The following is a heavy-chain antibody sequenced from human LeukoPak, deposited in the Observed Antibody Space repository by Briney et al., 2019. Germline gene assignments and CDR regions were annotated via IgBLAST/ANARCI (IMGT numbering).Heavy chain of an antibody. J-gene: IGHJ3*01. CDR3: ARAGLTGSKVAFDV. Sequence: ASVKFSCKASGYTFTSYAMNWVRQAPGQGLEWMGWINTNTGNPTYAQGFTGRFVFSLDTSVSTAYLQIISLKAEDTAVYYCARAGLTGSKVAFDVWGQGTMVTVSS. CDR2: INTNTGNP. CDR1: GYTFTSYA. V-gene: IGHV7-4-1*02. D-gene: IGHD1-20*01.